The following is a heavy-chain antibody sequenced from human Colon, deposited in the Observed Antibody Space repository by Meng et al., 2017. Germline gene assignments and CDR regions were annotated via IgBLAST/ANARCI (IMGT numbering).Heavy chain of an antibody. CDR1: GYTLY. Sequence: QVQLVQSGAEVKKPGASVTVSCKASGYTLYIHWVRLRPGEGLEWMGRINPRTGDTKSAQSFQGRVTMNRDTSTTTFSMDLRSLTTDDSAIYFCARESADGGSFDLWGQGTLVTVSS. CDR2: INPRTGDT. V-gene: IGHV1-2*06. CDR3: ARESADGGSFDL. J-gene: IGHJ4*02. D-gene: IGHD2-15*01.